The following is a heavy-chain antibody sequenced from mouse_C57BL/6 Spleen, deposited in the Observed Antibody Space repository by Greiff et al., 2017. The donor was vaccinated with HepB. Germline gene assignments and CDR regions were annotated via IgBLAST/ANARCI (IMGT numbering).Heavy chain of an antibody. Sequence: VKQRPGQGLEWIGMIHPNSGSTNYNEKFKSKATLTVDKSSSTAYMQLSSLTSEDSAVYYCARDYSNYVPFNYWGQGTTLTVSS. CDR3: ARDYSNYVPFNY. D-gene: IGHD2-5*01. CDR2: IHPNSGST. J-gene: IGHJ2*01. V-gene: IGHV1-64*01.